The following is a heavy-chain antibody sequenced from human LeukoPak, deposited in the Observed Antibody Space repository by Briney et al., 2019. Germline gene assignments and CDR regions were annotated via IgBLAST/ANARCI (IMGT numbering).Heavy chain of an antibody. V-gene: IGHV1-69*06. CDR1: GGTFSSYA. J-gene: IGHJ5*02. CDR2: IIPIFGTA. Sequence: ASVKGSCKASGGTFSSYAISWVRQAPGQGLEWMGGIIPIFGTANYAQKFQGRVTITADKSTSTAYMELSSLRSEDTAVYYCARDGYYGSGSPQFDPWGQGTLVTVSS. D-gene: IGHD3-10*01. CDR3: ARDGYYGSGSPQFDP.